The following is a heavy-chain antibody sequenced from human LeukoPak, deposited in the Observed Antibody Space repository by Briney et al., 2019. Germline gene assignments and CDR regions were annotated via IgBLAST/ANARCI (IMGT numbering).Heavy chain of an antibody. Sequence: PGGSLRLSCGASGFTFDSYVMNWVRQAPGQGMEWLSCISGSGFNTFYADSVKGRFTISRDNSKNTLYLQMNSLRAEDTAVYYCSRDGALYCGGDCYFIDYWGRGTLVTVSS. CDR3: SRDGALYCGGDCYFIDY. J-gene: IGHJ4*02. V-gene: IGHV3-23*01. CDR2: ISGSGFNT. D-gene: IGHD2-21*02. CDR1: GFTFDSYV.